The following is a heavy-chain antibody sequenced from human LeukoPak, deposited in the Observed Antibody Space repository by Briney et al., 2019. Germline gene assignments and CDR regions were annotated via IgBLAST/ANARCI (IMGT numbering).Heavy chain of an antibody. CDR3: NTDGDYGDYVDS. V-gene: IGHV3-15*07. CDR1: GFTFNLAW. Sequence: GGSLRLSCAASGFTFNLAWINWVRQAPGKGLEWVGRIKNKIDGGTTDYAAPVKGRFTISRDDSKNTVYLQMNSLKSEDTALYYCNTDGDYGDYVDSWGQGTLVTVSS. CDR2: IKNKIDGGTT. D-gene: IGHD4-17*01. J-gene: IGHJ4*02.